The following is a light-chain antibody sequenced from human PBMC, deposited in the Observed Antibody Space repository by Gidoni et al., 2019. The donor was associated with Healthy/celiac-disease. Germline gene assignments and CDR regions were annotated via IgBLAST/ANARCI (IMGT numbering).Light chain of an antibody. Sequence: EIVLTQSPATLSLSPGERATLSCRASQSVSSYLAWYQQKPGQAPRLLIYDASNRATGIPARLSGSGSCTDCTLTISSLEPEDFAVYYCQQRSNWPWTFGQGTKVEIK. CDR1: QSVSSY. J-gene: IGKJ1*01. CDR2: DAS. CDR3: QQRSNWPWT. V-gene: IGKV3-11*01.